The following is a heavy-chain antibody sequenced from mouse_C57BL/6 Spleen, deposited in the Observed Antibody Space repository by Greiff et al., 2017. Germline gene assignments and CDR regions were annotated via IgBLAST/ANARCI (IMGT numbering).Heavy chain of an antibody. Sequence: EVMLVESGGGLVKPGGSLKLSCAASGFTFSSYAMSWVRQTPEKRLEWVATISDGGSYTYYPDNVKGRFTIARDNAKNNLYLQMSHLESEDTAMYYCARDTVGAMDYWGQGTSGTVSS. V-gene: IGHV5-4*01. CDR3: ARDTVGAMDY. D-gene: IGHD1-1*01. CDR1: GFTFSSYA. J-gene: IGHJ4*01. CDR2: ISDGGSYT.